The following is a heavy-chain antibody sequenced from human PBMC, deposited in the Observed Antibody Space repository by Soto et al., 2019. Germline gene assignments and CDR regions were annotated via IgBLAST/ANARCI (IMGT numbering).Heavy chain of an antibody. J-gene: IGHJ4*02. V-gene: IGHV7-4-1*01. D-gene: IGHD6-13*01. CDR2: INTNTGNP. CDR3: ARDLVGGIAAAGTDFDY. CDR1: GYTFTSYA. Sequence: QVQLVQSGSELKKPGASVKVSCKASGYTFTSYAMNWVRQAPGQGLEWMGWINTNTGNPTYAQGFTGRFVLSLDTSVSTAYLQICSLKAEDTAVYYCARDLVGGIAAAGTDFDYWVQGTLVTVSS.